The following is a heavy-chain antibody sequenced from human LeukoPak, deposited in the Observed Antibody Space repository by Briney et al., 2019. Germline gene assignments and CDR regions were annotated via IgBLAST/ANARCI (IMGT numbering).Heavy chain of an antibody. CDR1: GYTLTELS. CDR2: FDPEDGET. Sequence: ASVKVSCKVSGYTLTELSMHWVRQAPGKGLEWMGGFDPEDGETICAQKFQGRVTMTEDTSTDTAYMELSSLRSEDTAVYYCATGGGSCCPHAFDIWGQGTMVTVSS. D-gene: IGHD2-15*01. V-gene: IGHV1-24*01. CDR3: ATGGGSCCPHAFDI. J-gene: IGHJ3*02.